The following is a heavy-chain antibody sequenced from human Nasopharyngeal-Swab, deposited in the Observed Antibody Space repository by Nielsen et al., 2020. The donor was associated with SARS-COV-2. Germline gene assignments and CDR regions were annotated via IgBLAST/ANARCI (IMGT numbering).Heavy chain of an antibody. Sequence: GGSLRLSCKGSGYRFTSYWIGWVRQMPGKGLEWMGIIYPGDSEPRYSPSFQGQVTISADKSISTAYLQWSSLKASDTAVYYCARPLWSYADHFDYWGQGTLVTVSS. J-gene: IGHJ4*02. CDR2: IYPGDSEP. V-gene: IGHV5-51*01. D-gene: IGHD1-26*01. CDR1: GYRFTSYW. CDR3: ARPLWSYADHFDY.